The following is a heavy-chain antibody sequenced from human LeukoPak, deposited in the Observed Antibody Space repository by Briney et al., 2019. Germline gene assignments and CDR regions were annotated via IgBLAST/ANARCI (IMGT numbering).Heavy chain of an antibody. CDR1: GGSISSGGYY. V-gene: IGHV4-31*03. J-gene: IGHJ5*02. CDR2: IYYSGST. CDR3: ARMGESTFDP. Sequence: PSETLSLTCTVSGGSISSGGYYWSWIRQHPGKGLEWIGYIYYSGSTYYNPSLKSRVTISVDTSKNQFSLKLSSVTAADTAVYYCARMGESTFDPWGQGTLVTVSS. D-gene: IGHD3-16*01.